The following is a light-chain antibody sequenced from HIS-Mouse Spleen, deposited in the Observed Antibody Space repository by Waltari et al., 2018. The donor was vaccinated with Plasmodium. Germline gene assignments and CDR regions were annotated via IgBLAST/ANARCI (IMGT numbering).Light chain of an antibody. CDR3: AAWDDSLNGPV. CDR1: SSNIGNNA. J-gene: IGLJ2*01. Sequence: QSVLTQPPSVSEAPRQRVTISCSGSSSNIGNNAVHWYQQLPGKAPKLLIYYDDLLPSGGSDRFSGSKSGTSASLAISGLQSEDEAEYYCAAWDDSLNGPVFGGGTKLTVL. CDR2: YDD. V-gene: IGLV1-36*01.